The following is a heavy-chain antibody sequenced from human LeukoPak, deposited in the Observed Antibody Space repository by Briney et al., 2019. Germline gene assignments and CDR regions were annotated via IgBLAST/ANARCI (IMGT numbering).Heavy chain of an antibody. V-gene: IGHV1-24*01. CDR2: FDPEDDET. D-gene: IGHD3-22*01. Sequence: ASVKVSCKVSGYTLTELSMHWVRQTPGKGLEWMGSFDPEDDETVYAQKFQGRVTMTEDTSTDTAYMELSSLRSEDTAVYYCATDHDNSGYYQSYWGQGSLVAVSS. J-gene: IGHJ4*02. CDR3: ATDHDNSGYYQSY. CDR1: GYTLTELS.